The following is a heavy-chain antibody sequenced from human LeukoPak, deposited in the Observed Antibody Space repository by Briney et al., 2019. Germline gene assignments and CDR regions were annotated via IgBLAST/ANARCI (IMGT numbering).Heavy chain of an antibody. D-gene: IGHD1-14*01. Sequence: TGGSLRLSCAASGFTFSSYWMSWVRQAPGKGLGWVANIKQDGSEKYYVDSVKGRFTISRDNAKNSLYLQMNSLRAEDTAVYYCAKTGFQWGEYFYYMDVWGKGTTVTVSS. CDR2: IKQDGSEK. V-gene: IGHV3-7*01. CDR1: GFTFSSYW. CDR3: AKTGFQWGEYFYYMDV. J-gene: IGHJ6*03.